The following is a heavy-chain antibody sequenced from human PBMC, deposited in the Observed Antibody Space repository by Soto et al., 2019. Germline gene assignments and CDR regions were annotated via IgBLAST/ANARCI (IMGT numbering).Heavy chain of an antibody. CDR1: GGTFSSYA. D-gene: IGHD4-17*01. CDR2: IIPIFGTA. V-gene: IGHV1-69*13. Sequence: ASVKVSCKASGGTFSSYAISWVRQAPGQGLEWMGGIIPIFGTANYAQKFQGRVTITADESTSTAYMELSSLRSEDTAVYYCAVPMTTVTTDAFDIWGQGTMVTVSS. J-gene: IGHJ3*02. CDR3: AVPMTTVTTDAFDI.